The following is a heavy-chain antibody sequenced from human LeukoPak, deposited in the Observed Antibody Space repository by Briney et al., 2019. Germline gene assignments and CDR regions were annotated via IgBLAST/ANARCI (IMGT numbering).Heavy chain of an antibody. CDR1: GFTFNKYY. V-gene: IGHV3-15*07. CDR2: IKKRSDGGTT. Sequence: GGSLRLSCVVSGFTFNKYYMHWVRQAPGKGLEWVGRIKKRSDGGTTDYAAPVKDRFIISRDDSQDTLYLQMNTLKTEDTAVYYCTRDWYHAFDFWGQGTVVTVSS. CDR3: TRDWYHAFDF. J-gene: IGHJ3*01. D-gene: IGHD3-9*01.